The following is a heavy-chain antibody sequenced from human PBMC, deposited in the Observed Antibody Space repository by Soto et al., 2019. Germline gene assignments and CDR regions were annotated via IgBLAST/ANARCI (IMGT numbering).Heavy chain of an antibody. D-gene: IGHD2-2*01. CDR1: EGSIAGGGSS. J-gene: IGHJ4*02. Sequence: PSEPPSLTCAVAEGSIAGGGSSWSWIRQPPGKGLEWIGYMYHSGSTYYNPSLKSRVTISIDRSKNQFSLKLSSVTAADTAVYYCARVPDYWGQGILVTVSS. CDR2: MYHSGST. CDR3: ARVPDY. V-gene: IGHV4-30-2*01.